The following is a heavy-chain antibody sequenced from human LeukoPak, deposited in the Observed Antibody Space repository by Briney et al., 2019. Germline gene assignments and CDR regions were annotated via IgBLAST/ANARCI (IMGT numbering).Heavy chain of an antibody. CDR1: GYTFTGYY. CDR3: ARDVGIAAAGDWFDP. V-gene: IGHV1-2*02. Sequence: ASVTVSCKASGYTFTGYYMHWVRQAPGQGLEWMGWINPNSGGTNYAQKFQGRVTMTRETSNSTAYMELSRLRSDDTAVYYCARDVGIAAAGDWFDPWGQGTLVTVSS. CDR2: INPNSGGT. D-gene: IGHD6-13*01. J-gene: IGHJ5*02.